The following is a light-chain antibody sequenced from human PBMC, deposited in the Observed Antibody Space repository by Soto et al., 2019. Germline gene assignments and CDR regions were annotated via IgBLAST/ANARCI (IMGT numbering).Light chain of an antibody. CDR2: DAS. Sequence: EIVLTQTPATLSLSPGYRATLSCRASQSVSSYLAWYQQKPGQAPRLLIYDASNRATGIPARFSGSGSGTDFTLTISSLEPEDFAVYYCQQRSNWPPITLGQGTRLEIK. CDR1: QSVSSY. V-gene: IGKV3-11*01. J-gene: IGKJ5*01. CDR3: QQRSNWPPIT.